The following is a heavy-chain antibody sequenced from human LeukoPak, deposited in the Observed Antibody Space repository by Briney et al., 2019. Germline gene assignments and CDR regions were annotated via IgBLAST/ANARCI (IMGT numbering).Heavy chain of an antibody. CDR1: GFTFSSYA. D-gene: IGHD2-2*01. J-gene: IGHJ4*02. V-gene: IGHV3-23*01. CDR3: ASARVQYQLLSPSDY. Sequence: GGSLRLSCAASGFTFSSYAMNWVRQAPGKGLEWVSGISGSGGSTYYADSVKGRFTISRDNSKNTLYLQMNSLRAEDTAVYYCASARVQYQLLSPSDYWGQGTLVTVSS. CDR2: ISGSGGST.